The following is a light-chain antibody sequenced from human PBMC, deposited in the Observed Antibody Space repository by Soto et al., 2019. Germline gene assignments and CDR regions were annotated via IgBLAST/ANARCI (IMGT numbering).Light chain of an antibody. CDR3: QQTYRTPWT. CDR2: AAS. J-gene: IGKJ1*01. CDR1: QSISSN. V-gene: IGKV1-39*01. Sequence: DIQMTQSPSSLSASVGDRVTITCRASQSISSNLNWYQQKPGKVTKLLIYAASSLHSGVPSRFSGSGSGTDFTLTISSLQPEDFATFYCQQTYRTPWTFGQGAKVEI.